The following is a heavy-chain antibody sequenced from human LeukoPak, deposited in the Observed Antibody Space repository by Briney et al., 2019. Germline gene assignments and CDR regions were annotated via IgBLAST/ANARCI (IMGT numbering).Heavy chain of an antibody. Sequence: SETLSLTCTVSGGSLTFYYWSWIRQPPGKGLEWIGYIYYSGSTNYNPSPKSRVTISVDTSKNQFSLKLSSVTAADTAVYYCARRSGSSGRYYFDYWGQGTQVTVSS. CDR2: IYYSGST. J-gene: IGHJ4*02. CDR1: GGSLTFYY. D-gene: IGHD6-19*01. V-gene: IGHV4-59*01. CDR3: ARRSGSSGRYYFDY.